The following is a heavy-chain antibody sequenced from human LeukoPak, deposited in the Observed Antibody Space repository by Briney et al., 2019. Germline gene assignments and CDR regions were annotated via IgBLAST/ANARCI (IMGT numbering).Heavy chain of an antibody. CDR3: ARDLRSIVGAGGYYFDY. D-gene: IGHD1-26*01. CDR2: IYSGGST. CDR1: GFTVSSDY. Sequence: PGGSLRLSCAASGFTVSSDYMSWVRQAPGKGLEWVSDIYSGGSTYYADSVKGRFTISRDNSKNTLYLQMNSLRAEDTAVYYCARDLRSIVGAGGYYFDYWGQGTLVTVSS. V-gene: IGHV3-66*01. J-gene: IGHJ4*02.